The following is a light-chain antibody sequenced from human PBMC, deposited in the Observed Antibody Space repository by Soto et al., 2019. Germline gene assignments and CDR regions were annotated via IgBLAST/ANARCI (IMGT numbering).Light chain of an antibody. V-gene: IGKV3-20*01. CDR3: QQYGNSPLT. Sequence: EIVLTQSPGTLSLSPGERATLSCRASQSVSSIYFVWYQQKPGQAPRLVIYGASKRATGIPDRFSGSGSGTDFTLTISRLEPEDFVVYYCQQYGNSPLTFGGGTKVEIK. CDR1: QSVSSIY. CDR2: GAS. J-gene: IGKJ4*01.